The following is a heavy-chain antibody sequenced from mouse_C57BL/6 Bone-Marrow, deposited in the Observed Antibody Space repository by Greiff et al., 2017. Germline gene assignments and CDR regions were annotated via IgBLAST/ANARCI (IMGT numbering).Heavy chain of an antibody. CDR1: GYTFTSYW. V-gene: IGHV1-52*01. J-gene: IGHJ3*01. CDR2: IDPSDSET. CDR3: ARPYGNAWFAY. Sequence: QVQLQQSGAELVRPGSSVKLSCKASGYTFTSYWMHWVKQRPIQGLEWIGNIDPSDSETHYNQKFKDKATLTVDKSSSTAYMQLSSLTSEDSAVYYCARPYGNAWFAYWGQGTLVTVSA. D-gene: IGHD2-1*01.